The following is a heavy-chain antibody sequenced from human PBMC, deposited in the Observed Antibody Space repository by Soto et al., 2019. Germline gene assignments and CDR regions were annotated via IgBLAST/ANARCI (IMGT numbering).Heavy chain of an antibody. D-gene: IGHD6-19*01. CDR3: ARLGSSGWYQGSYFDY. Sequence: QLQLQESGPGLVKPSETLSLTCIVSGGSITRNNHYWGXIRQSPGKGLEWIGSILYSGSTNYNPSLKSRVTLSVETSKNQFSLKMSSVTAADTALYYCARLGSSGWYQGSYFDYWGQGTLVTVSS. CDR2: ILYSGST. J-gene: IGHJ4*02. V-gene: IGHV4-39*01. CDR1: GGSITRNNHY.